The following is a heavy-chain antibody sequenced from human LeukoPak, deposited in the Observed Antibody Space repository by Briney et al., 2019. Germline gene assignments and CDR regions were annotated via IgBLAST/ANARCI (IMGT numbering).Heavy chain of an antibody. V-gene: IGHV1-2*02. CDR3: ARDLSSGYYGDAFDI. Sequence: ASVKVSCKASGYTFTGYYMHWVRQAPGQGLEWMGWINPNSGGTNYAQKFQGRVTMTRDTSISTAYMELSRLRSDDTAVYYCARDLSSGYYGDAFDIWGRGTMVTVSS. J-gene: IGHJ3*02. CDR1: GYTFTGYY. D-gene: IGHD3-22*01. CDR2: INPNSGGT.